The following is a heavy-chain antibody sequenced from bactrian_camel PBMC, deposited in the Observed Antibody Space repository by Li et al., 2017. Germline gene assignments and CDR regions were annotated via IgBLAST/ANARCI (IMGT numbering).Heavy chain of an antibody. CDR2: ISRDGTA. CDR3: VGYGGYARYLRPCENTY. D-gene: IGHD5*01. V-gene: IGHV3S67*01. CDR1: GYIASTLYC. J-gene: IGHJ4*01. Sequence: VQLVESGGGSVQAGGSLRLSCTSSGYIASTLYCMGWFRRAPGKEREWLASISRDGTASYADSVQGRFTISLDNAKSTLYLRMNSQKTEDTAVYYCVGYGGYARYLRPCENTYWGQGTQVTVS.